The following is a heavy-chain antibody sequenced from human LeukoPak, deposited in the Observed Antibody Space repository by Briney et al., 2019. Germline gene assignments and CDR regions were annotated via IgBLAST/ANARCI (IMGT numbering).Heavy chain of an antibody. J-gene: IGHJ1*01. Sequence: SETLSLTCTVSGGSISSSSYYWGWIRQPPGKGLEWIGSIYYSGSTYYNPSLKNRVTISVDTSKNQFSLKLSSVTAADTAVYYCARAGYYYDSSGYYEYFQHWGQGTLVTVSS. CDR3: ARAGYYYDSSGYYEYFQH. CDR2: IYYSGST. V-gene: IGHV4-39*07. CDR1: GGSISSSSYY. D-gene: IGHD3-22*01.